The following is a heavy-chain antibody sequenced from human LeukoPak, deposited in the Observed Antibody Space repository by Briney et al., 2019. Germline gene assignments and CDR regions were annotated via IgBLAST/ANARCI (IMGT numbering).Heavy chain of an antibody. Sequence: GGSLRLSCAASGFTFSSYGMHWVRQAPGKGLEWVAFIRYDGSNKYYADSVKGRFTISRDNSKNTLYLQMNSLRAEDTAVYYCAKALGMYYYDSSGYCFDYWGQGTLVTVSS. V-gene: IGHV3-30*02. D-gene: IGHD3-22*01. CDR1: GFTFSSYG. J-gene: IGHJ4*02. CDR3: AKALGMYYYDSSGYCFDY. CDR2: IRYDGSNK.